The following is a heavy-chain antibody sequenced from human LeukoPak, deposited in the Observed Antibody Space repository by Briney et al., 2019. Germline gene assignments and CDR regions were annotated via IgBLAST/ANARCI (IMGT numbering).Heavy chain of an antibody. Sequence: SETLSLTCTVSGGSISSYYWSWIRQPAGKGLEWIGRIYTSGSTNYNPSLKSRVTMSVHTSKNQFSLKLSSVTAADTAVYYCARYGGYGSGSYYDYWGQGTLVTVSS. D-gene: IGHD3-10*01. J-gene: IGHJ4*02. CDR1: GGSISSYY. CDR3: ARYGGYGSGSYYDY. V-gene: IGHV4-4*07. CDR2: IYTSGST.